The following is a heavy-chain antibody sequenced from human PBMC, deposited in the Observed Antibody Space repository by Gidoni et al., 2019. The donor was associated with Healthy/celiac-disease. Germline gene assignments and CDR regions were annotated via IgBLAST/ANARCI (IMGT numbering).Heavy chain of an antibody. CDR3: ARDHYYSPFDA. CDR1: GFPFSSYG. Sequence: QLPLVESVGGVVQPGRSLRLSCAASGFPFSSYGMHWVSQAPGKGLEWVAVIWYDGSNKYYADSVKGRFTIYRENSKNTLYLQMNSLRAEDTAVYYCARDHYYSPFDAWGKGTLVTVSS. V-gene: IGHV3-33*01. D-gene: IGHD2-21*01. CDR2: IWYDGSNK. J-gene: IGHJ5*02.